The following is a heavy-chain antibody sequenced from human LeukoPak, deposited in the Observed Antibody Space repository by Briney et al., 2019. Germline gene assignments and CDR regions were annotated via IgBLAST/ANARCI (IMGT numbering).Heavy chain of an antibody. CDR2: IRSKANNYAT. CDR1: GFTFSVSA. Sequence: GGSLRLSRAASGFTFSVSAVHWVRQASGKGLEWVGRIRSKANNYATEYDASVKGRFTISRDDSKNTAYLQMNSLRTEDTAVYYCTRHTMDVWGQGTTVTVSS. V-gene: IGHV3-73*01. CDR3: TRHTMDV. J-gene: IGHJ6*01.